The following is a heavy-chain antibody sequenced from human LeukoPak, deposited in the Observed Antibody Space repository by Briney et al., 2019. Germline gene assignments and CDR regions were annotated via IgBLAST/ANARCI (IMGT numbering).Heavy chain of an antibody. CDR3: ARDRFGEFVEYYFDY. Sequence: GGSLRLSCAASGFTFSDYYMSWVRQAPGKGLEWVAVIWYDGSNKYYADSVKGRFTISRDNSKNTLYLQMNSLRAEDTAVYYCARDRFGEFVEYYFDYWGQGTLVTVSS. D-gene: IGHD3-10*01. CDR2: IWYDGSNK. V-gene: IGHV3-33*08. CDR1: GFTFSDYY. J-gene: IGHJ4*02.